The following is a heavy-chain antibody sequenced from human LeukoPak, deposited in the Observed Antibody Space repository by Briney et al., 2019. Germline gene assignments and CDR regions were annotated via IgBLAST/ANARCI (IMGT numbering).Heavy chain of an antibody. V-gene: IGHV4-61*02. CDR2: IYTSGST. Sequence: SETLSLTCTVSGGSISSGSYYWSWIRQPAGKGLEWIGRIYTSGSTNYNPSLKRRVTISVDTSKNQFSLKLSSVTAADTAVYYCASVGRRDGYKTSYYFDYWGQGTLVTVSS. D-gene: IGHD5-24*01. J-gene: IGHJ4*02. CDR1: GGSISSGSYY. CDR3: ASVGRRDGYKTSYYFDY.